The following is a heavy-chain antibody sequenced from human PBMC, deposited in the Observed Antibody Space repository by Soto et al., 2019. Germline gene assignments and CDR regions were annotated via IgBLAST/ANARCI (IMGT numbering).Heavy chain of an antibody. V-gene: IGHV3-30*03. CDR1: GFTFSSSV. J-gene: IGHJ4*02. CDR2: ISGSDDRTYYADTT. CDR3: ARDAGPSTVTTGGHFDH. Sequence: EQLLESGGGLVQPGGSLRLSCAAAGFTFSSSVMTWVRQAPGKGLEWVSAISGSDDRTYYADTTYYADSVKGRFTVSRDNSKDTVYLQMNSLRAEDTAVYYCARDAGPSTVTTGGHFDHWGQGTLVTVSS. D-gene: IGHD4-17*01.